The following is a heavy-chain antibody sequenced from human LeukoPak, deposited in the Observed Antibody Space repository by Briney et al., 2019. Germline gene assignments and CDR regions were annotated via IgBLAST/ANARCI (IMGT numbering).Heavy chain of an antibody. V-gene: IGHV4-59*01. D-gene: IGHD2-21*01. CDR2: IYYSGST. CDR3: ASIPRHLSYMDV. Sequence: SETLSLTCTVSGGSISSYYWSWIRQPPGKGLEWIGYIYYSGSTNYNPSLKSRVTISVDTSKNQFSLKLSSVTAADTAVYYCASIPRHLSYMDVWGKGTTVTVSS. CDR1: GGSISSYY. J-gene: IGHJ6*03.